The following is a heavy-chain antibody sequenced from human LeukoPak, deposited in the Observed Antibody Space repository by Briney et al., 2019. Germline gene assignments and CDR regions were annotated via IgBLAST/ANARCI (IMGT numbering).Heavy chain of an antibody. V-gene: IGHV4-59*01. J-gene: IGHJ4*02. CDR3: ASVRAVAGLDY. CDR1: GGSISSYY. D-gene: IGHD6-19*01. Sequence: KASETLSLTCTVSGGSISSYYWNWIRQPPGKGLEWIGYIYYSGSTNYNPSLKSRVTISEDTSKKQISLKLSSVTAADTAVYYCASVRAVAGLDYWGQGTLVTVSS. CDR2: IYYSGST.